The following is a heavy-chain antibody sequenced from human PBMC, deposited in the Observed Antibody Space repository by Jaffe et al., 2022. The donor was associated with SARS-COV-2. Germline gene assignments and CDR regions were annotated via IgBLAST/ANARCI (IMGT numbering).Heavy chain of an antibody. J-gene: IGHJ6*03. CDR2: INPSAGTT. CDR1: GYTFTSHY. Sequence: QVQLVQSGAEVKKPGASVKVSCKASGYTFTSHYMHWVRQAPGQGLEWMGIINPSAGTTIYAQKLQGRVTLTRDTSTSTVYMELSSLRSEDTAVYYCARRDSALLRARGDYYYYMDVWGKGTTVTVSS. V-gene: IGHV1-46*04. CDR3: ARRDSALLRARGDYYYYMDV. D-gene: IGHD3-10*01.